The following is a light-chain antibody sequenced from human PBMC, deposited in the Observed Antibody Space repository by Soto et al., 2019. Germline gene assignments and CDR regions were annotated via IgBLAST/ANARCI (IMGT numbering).Light chain of an antibody. CDR2: QAS. Sequence: DIQMTQSPSTLSASAGDRXTITCRASQSISSWLAWYQQKPGKAPKLLIYQASSLQSGVPSRFSGSGFGTEFTLTISSLQPDDFAAYYCQQSNSYPWTFGQGTKVDIK. CDR1: QSISSW. CDR3: QQSNSYPWT. J-gene: IGKJ1*01. V-gene: IGKV1-5*03.